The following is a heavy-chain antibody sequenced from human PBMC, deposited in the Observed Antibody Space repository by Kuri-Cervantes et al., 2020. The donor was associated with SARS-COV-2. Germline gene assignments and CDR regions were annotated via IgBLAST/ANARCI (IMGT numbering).Heavy chain of an antibody. CDR1: GFTFSSYA. Sequence: GGSLRLSCAASGFTFSSYAMHWVRQAPGKGLEWVAVISYDGSNKYYADSVKGRFTISRDNSKNTLYLQMNSLRAEDTAVYYCAKTNSSSWYYYYYYMDVWGKGTTVTVSS. V-gene: IGHV3-30-3*02. J-gene: IGHJ6*03. D-gene: IGHD6-13*01. CDR2: ISYDGSNK. CDR3: AKTNSSSWYYYYYYMDV.